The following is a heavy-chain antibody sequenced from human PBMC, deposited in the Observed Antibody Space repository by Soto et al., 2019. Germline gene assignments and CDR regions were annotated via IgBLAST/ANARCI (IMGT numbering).Heavy chain of an antibody. CDR3: ARSGGGNFLEYFEH. CDR1: GGSISGGVHS. V-gene: IGHV4-61*08. J-gene: IGHJ1*01. CDR2: VYHSGST. D-gene: IGHD3-16*01. Sequence: SETLSLTCTVSGGSISGGVHSWSWIRQPPGKGLEWIGYVYHSGSTKFNPSLQSRVTISADTSNNEFSLKLSSVTAADTAVYFCARSGGGNFLEYFEHWGPGALVTVS.